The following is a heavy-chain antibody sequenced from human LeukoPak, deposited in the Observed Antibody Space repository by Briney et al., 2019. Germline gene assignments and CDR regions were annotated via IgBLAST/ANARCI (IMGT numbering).Heavy chain of an antibody. CDR3: ARESVRYCSGGTCYSRRAFDY. CDR1: GFTFSSYE. J-gene: IGHJ4*02. V-gene: IGHV3-48*03. Sequence: AGGSLRLSCVASGFTFSSYEMNWVRQAPGKGLEWVSYISSSGSNIYYADSVRGRFTISRDNAKNSLYLQMNSLRAEDAAVYYCARESVRYCSGGTCYSRRAFDYWGQGTLVTVSS. CDR2: ISSSGSNI. D-gene: IGHD2-15*01.